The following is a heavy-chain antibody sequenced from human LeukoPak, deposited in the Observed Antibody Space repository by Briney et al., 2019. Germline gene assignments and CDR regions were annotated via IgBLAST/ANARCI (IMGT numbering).Heavy chain of an antibody. J-gene: IGHJ4*02. D-gene: IGHD5-24*01. CDR3: AKDEWLQSFDY. CDR1: GFTFSSYA. V-gene: IGHV3-23*01. Sequence: GGSLRLSCAASGFTFSSYAMSWVRQAAGKGLEWVSVISGSGGSTYYADSVKGRFTISRDNSKNTLYLQMNSLRADDTAVYYCAKDEWLQSFDYWGQETLVTVSS. CDR2: ISGSGGST.